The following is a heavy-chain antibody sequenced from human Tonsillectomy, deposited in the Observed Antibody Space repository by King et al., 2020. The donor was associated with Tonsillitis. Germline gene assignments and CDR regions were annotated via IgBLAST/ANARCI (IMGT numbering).Heavy chain of an antibody. CDR2: IYPDDSDT. Sequence: EQQLVQSGAEMKKPGESLKISCKASGYNFTSYWIGWVRQMPGAGLEWMGIIYPDDSDTSYIPSFQGQVTISADKSISTAYLQWSSLKASDTAKYYCARLARGGYKFFDYWGQGTLVTVSS. CDR1: GYNFTSYW. J-gene: IGHJ4*02. V-gene: IGHV5-51*03. D-gene: IGHD5-24*01. CDR3: ARLARGGYKFFDY.